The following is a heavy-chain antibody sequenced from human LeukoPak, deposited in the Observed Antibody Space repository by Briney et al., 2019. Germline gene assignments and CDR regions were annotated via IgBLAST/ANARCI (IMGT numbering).Heavy chain of an antibody. CDR3: ARQPELSVRGFDY. V-gene: IGHV4-39*01. CDR2: IYYNGNT. D-gene: IGHD3-10*01. CDR1: GGSISSSSYS. Sequence: SETLSLTCTVSGGSISSSSYSWGWIRQPPGKGLEWIGSIYYNGNTYYNASLKSRVTISVDTSKNQSSLKLSSVTAADTAVYYCARQPELSVRGFDYWGQGTLVTVSS. J-gene: IGHJ4*02.